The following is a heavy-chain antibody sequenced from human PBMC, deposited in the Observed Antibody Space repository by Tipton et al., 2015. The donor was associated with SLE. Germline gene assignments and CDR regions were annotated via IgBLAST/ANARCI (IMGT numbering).Heavy chain of an antibody. Sequence: TLSLTCTVSGGSISSGSYYWSWIRQPAGKGLEWIGRIYTSGSTNYNPSLKSRVTISVDTSKNQFSLKLSSVTAADTAVYYCARHVRGQQLDEVWGQGTLVTVSS. CDR3: ARHVRGQQLDEV. J-gene: IGHJ4*02. CDR1: GGSISSGSYY. V-gene: IGHV4-61*02. D-gene: IGHD3-10*02. CDR2: IYTSGST.